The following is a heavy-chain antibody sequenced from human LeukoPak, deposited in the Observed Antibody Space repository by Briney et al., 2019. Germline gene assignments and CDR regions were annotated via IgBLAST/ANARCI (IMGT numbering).Heavy chain of an antibody. D-gene: IGHD3-3*01. CDR1: GGSFSGYY. Sequence: SETLSLTCAVYGGSFSGYYWSWIRQPPGKGLEWIGEINHSGSTNYNPSLKSRVTISVDTSKNQFSLKLSSVTAADTAVYYCARGRPYYDLWSGYYHGGFDYWGQRTLVTVSS. V-gene: IGHV4-34*01. J-gene: IGHJ4*02. CDR2: INHSGST. CDR3: ARGRPYYDLWSGYYHGGFDY.